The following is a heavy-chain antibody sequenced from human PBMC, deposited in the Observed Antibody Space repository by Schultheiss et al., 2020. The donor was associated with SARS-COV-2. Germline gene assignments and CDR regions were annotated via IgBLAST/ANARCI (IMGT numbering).Heavy chain of an antibody. J-gene: IGHJ4*02. CDR1: GFTFSSYS. Sequence: GESLKISCAASGFTFSSYSMNWVRQAPGKGLEWVSSISSSSSYIYYADSVKGRFTISRDNAKNSLYLQMNSLRAEDTAVYYCAIDVTPRGGQVPDYWGQGTLVTVSS. CDR2: ISSSSSYI. CDR3: AIDVTPRGGQVPDY. V-gene: IGHV3-21*01. D-gene: IGHD4-23*01.